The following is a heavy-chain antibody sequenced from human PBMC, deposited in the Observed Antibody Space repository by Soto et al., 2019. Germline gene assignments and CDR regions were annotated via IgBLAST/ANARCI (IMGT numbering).Heavy chain of an antibody. CDR2: IYHSGST. V-gene: IGHV4-30-2*01. J-gene: IGHJ6*02. CDR1: GGSISSGGYS. Sequence: SETLSLTSAVSGGSISSGGYSWSWIRQPPGKGLEWIGYIYHSGSTYYNPSLKSRVTISVDRSKNQFSLKLSSVTAADTAVYFCARCIRTIYAMDVWGQVTTVTVS. CDR3: ARCIRTIYAMDV. D-gene: IGHD3-10*01.